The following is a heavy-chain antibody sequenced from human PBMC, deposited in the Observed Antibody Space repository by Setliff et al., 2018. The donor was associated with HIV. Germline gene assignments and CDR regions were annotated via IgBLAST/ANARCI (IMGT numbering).Heavy chain of an antibody. J-gene: IGHJ6*03. Sequence: ASVKVSCKASGYIFTDYYMHWVQQAPGEGLEWMGRVDPQDGETKYAEKFQGRVTITADTSTDTSDMELSSLRSEDTAVYYCATDPRELSDYYNYMDVWGKGTTVTVSS. CDR1: GYIFTDYY. V-gene: IGHV1-69-2*01. CDR3: ATDPRELSDYYNYMDV. D-gene: IGHD1-7*01. CDR2: VDPQDGET.